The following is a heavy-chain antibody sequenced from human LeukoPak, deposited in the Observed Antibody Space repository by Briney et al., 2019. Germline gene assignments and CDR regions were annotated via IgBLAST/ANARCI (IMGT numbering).Heavy chain of an antibody. D-gene: IGHD3-22*01. Sequence: SETLSLTCTVSGGSISSYYWSWIRPPPGKGLEWIGYIYYSGSTNYNPSLKSRVTISVDTSKNQFSLKLSSVTAADTAVYYCARGTYYYDSSGYPDYWGQGTLVTVSS. CDR3: ARGTYYYDSSGYPDY. CDR2: IYYSGST. J-gene: IGHJ4*02. V-gene: IGHV4-59*01. CDR1: GGSISSYY.